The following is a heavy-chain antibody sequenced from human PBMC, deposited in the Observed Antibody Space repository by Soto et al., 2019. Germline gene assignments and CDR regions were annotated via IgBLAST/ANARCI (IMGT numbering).Heavy chain of an antibody. Sequence: QITLKESGPTLVKPTQTLTLTCIFSGFSLRTSGEGVGWIRQPPGKALEWLGFIYWNDDKRYSPSLKSRLTITKDTSKNQVVLTMTNMDPVDTATYYCAKCGSSGWYGWFDPWGPGTLVTVSS. CDR1: GFSLRTSGEG. V-gene: IGHV2-5*01. D-gene: IGHD6-19*01. CDR2: IYWNDDK. CDR3: AKCGSSGWYGWFDP. J-gene: IGHJ5*02.